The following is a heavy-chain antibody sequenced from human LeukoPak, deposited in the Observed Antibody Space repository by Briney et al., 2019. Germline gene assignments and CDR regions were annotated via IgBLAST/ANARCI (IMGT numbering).Heavy chain of an antibody. CDR1: GGSISSYY. Sequence: PSETLSLTCTVSGGSISSYYWSWIRQPPGKGLEWIGYIYYSGSTNYNPSLKSRVTISVDTSKNQFSLKLSSVTAADTAVYYCASHWNIGQAFDIWGQGTMVTVSS. J-gene: IGHJ3*02. CDR3: ASHWNIGQAFDI. D-gene: IGHD1/OR15-1a*01. CDR2: IYYSGST. V-gene: IGHV4-59*01.